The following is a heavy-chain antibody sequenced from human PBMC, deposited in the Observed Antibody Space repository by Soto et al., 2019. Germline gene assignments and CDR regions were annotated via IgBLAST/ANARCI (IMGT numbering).Heavy chain of an antibody. Sequence: ESGGGVVQPGRSLRLSCAASGFTFSSYGMHWVRQAPGKGLEWVAVISYDGSNKYYADSVKGRFTISRDNSKNTLYLQMNSLRAEDTAVYYCAKGEQWLVLDWFDPWGQGTLVTVSS. J-gene: IGHJ5*02. CDR3: AKGEQWLVLDWFDP. CDR1: GFTFSSYG. V-gene: IGHV3-30*18. CDR2: ISYDGSNK. D-gene: IGHD6-19*01.